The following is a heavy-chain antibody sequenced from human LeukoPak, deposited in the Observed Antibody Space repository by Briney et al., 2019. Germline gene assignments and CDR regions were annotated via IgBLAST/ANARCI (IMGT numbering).Heavy chain of an antibody. CDR2: IYYSGST. V-gene: IGHV4-39*07. CDR3: ARDRQQLEHDY. D-gene: IGHD6-13*01. Sequence: SETLSLTCTVSGGSISSYYWGWIRQPPGKGLEWIGSIYYSGSTYYNPSLKSRVTISVDTSKNQFSLKLSSVTAADTAVYYCARDRQQLEHDYWGQGTLVTVSS. CDR1: GGSISSYY. J-gene: IGHJ4*02.